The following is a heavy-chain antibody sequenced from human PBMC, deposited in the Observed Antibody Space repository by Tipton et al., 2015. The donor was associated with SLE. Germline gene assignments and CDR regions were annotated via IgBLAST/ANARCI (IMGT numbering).Heavy chain of an antibody. CDR3: VRGYNYGPGYYFDY. CDR2: IYHRGST. D-gene: IGHD5-24*01. Sequence: TLSLTCTVSGYSISSGYYWGWIRQPPGKGLEWIGNIYHRGSTSYNQSLKSRVTISVDTSKNQFSLRLSSVTAADTAVYYCVRGYNYGPGYYFDYWGRGTLVTVSS. CDR1: GYSISSGYY. V-gene: IGHV4-38-2*02. J-gene: IGHJ4*02.